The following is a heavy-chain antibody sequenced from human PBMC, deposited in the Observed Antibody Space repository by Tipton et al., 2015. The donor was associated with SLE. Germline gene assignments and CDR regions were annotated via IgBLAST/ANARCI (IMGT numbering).Heavy chain of an antibody. CDR1: GSTFSNYD. J-gene: IGHJ6*04. D-gene: IGHD3-3*01. V-gene: IGHV1-8*01. CDR2: MNPSYGNT. Sequence: QSGAEVKKPGASVKVSCKASGSTFSNYDINWVRQAAGQGLEWMGWMNPSYGNTAYAQKFQGRVTLSRDTSTNTAYMELSSLRSEATAVYYWGAGVEWWPPYMAVWGKGTTVSVSS. CDR3: GAGVEWWPPYMAV.